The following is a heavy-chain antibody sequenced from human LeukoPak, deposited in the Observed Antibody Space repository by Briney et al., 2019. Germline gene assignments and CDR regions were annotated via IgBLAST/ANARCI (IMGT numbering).Heavy chain of an antibody. J-gene: IGHJ4*02. D-gene: IGHD2-2*01. Sequence: PGGSLRLSCAASGFTFSNAWMSWVRQAPGKGLEWVGRIKSKTDGGTTDYAAPVKGRFTISRGDSKNTLYLQMNSLKTEDTAVYYCTTDMGYCSSTSCYAVDYWGQGTLVTVSS. CDR1: GFTFSNAW. CDR2: IKSKTDGGTT. V-gene: IGHV3-15*01. CDR3: TTDMGYCSSTSCYAVDY.